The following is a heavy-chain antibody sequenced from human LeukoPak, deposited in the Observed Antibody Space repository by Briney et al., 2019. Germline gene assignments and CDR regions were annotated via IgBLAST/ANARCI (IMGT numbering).Heavy chain of an antibody. D-gene: IGHD2-2*01. V-gene: IGHV5-10-1*01. Sequence: GESLKISCKGSGYSFTSYWISWVRQMPGKGLEWMGRIDPSDSYTNYSPSFQSPVTISADRSISTAYLQWSSLKASDTAMYYCASSPGISAYCSSTSCRYGMDVWGQGTTVTVSS. J-gene: IGHJ6*02. CDR1: GYSFTSYW. CDR2: IDPSDSYT. CDR3: ASSPGISAYCSSTSCRYGMDV.